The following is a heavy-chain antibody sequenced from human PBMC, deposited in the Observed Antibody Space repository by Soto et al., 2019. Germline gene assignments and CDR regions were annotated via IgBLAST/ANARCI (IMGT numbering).Heavy chain of an antibody. CDR2: ITSNSGSI. V-gene: IGHV3-9*01. CDR1: GFTFDNYA. CDR3: AKDLGDGYNTGLDC. J-gene: IGHJ4*02. Sequence: EVQLVESGGGLVQPGRSLRLSCAASGFTFDNYAMHWLRQAPGKGLEWVSTITSNSGSIGYADSVKGRFTISRDNAKNSLYLPMNSLRAEDTALYYCAKDLGDGYNTGLDCWGQGSLVTVSS. D-gene: IGHD5-12*01.